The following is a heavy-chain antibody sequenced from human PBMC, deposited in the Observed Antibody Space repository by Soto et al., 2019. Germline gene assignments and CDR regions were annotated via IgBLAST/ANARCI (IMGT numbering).Heavy chain of an antibody. J-gene: IGHJ4*02. CDR1: GFTFSSYG. V-gene: IGHV3-33*01. CDR2: IWYDGSNK. Sequence: GGSLRLSCAASGFTFSSYGMHWVRQAPGKGLEWVAVIWYDGSNKYYADSVKGRFTISRDNSKNTLYLQMNSLRAEDTAVYYCARDPDSSGYYYYFDYWGQGTLVTGSS. CDR3: ARDPDSSGYYYYFDY. D-gene: IGHD3-22*01.